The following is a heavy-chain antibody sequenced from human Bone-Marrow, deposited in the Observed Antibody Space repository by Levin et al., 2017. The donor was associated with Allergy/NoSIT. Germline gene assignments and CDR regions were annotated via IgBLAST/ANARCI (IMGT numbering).Heavy chain of an antibody. CDR1: GFTFSSYG. V-gene: IGHV3-30*18. Sequence: AGESLKISCAASGFTFSSYGMHWVRQAPGKGLEWVAVISYDGSNKYYADSVKGRFTISRDNSKNTLYLQMNSLRAEDTAVYYCAKVGIAARRGMHYYGMDVWGQGTTVTVSS. J-gene: IGHJ6*02. CDR2: ISYDGSNK. CDR3: AKVGIAARRGMHYYGMDV. D-gene: IGHD6-6*01.